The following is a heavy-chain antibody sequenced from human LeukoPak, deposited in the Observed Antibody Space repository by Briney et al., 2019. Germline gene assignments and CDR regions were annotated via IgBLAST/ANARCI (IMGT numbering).Heavy chain of an antibody. CDR1: GFTFSSYA. J-gene: IGHJ6*03. Sequence: GGSLRLSCAASGFTFSSYAMHWVRQAPGKGLEWVAVISYDGSNKYYADSVKGRFTISRDNSKNTLYLQMNSLRAEDTAVYYCAKDHAHSLYYYYYMDVWGKGTTVTVSS. D-gene: IGHD5-18*01. CDR2: ISYDGSNK. V-gene: IGHV3-30-3*01. CDR3: AKDHAHSLYYYYYMDV.